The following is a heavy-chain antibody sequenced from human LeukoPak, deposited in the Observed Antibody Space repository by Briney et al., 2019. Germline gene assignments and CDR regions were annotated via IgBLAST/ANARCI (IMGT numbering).Heavy chain of an antibody. CDR3: ARLKGGQLVPSYGMDV. D-gene: IGHD6-13*01. J-gene: IGHJ6*02. V-gene: IGHV4-31*03. CDR2: IHSSMRT. CDR1: GGAISSGSYY. Sequence: SQTLSLTCSVYGGAISSGSYYWSWIRQRPGKGLEWIGHIHSSMRTYYNPSLKSRLTISIDTSTNHFSLELSSVTAADTAVYYCARLKGGQLVPSYGMDVWGQGTTVTVSS.